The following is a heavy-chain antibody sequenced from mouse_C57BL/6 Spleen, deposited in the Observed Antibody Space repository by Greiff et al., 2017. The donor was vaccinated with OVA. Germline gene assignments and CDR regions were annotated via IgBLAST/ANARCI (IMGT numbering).Heavy chain of an antibody. CDR2: ISSGGDYI. V-gene: IGHV5-9-1*02. CDR1: GFTFSSYA. Sequence: EVQLQESGEGLVKPGGSLKLSCAASGFTFSSYAMSWVRQTPEKRLEWVAYISSGGDYIYYADTVKGRFTISRDNARNTLYLQMSSLKSEDTAMYYCTREGYGSSREEYYYAMDYWGQGTSVTVSS. CDR3: TREGYGSSREEYYYAMDY. D-gene: IGHD1-1*01. J-gene: IGHJ4*01.